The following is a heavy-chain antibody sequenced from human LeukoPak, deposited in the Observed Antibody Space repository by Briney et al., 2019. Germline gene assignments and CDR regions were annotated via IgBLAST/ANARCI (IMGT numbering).Heavy chain of an antibody. Sequence: SETLSLACAVYGGSFSGHFWSWIRQLPGKGLEWIVEINDNEITNSNPSLKSRVTVSVDTSKSQFSLNLSSVTAADTAVYYCARVGPGVLDYWGQGALVTVSS. J-gene: IGHJ4*02. V-gene: IGHV4-34*01. CDR2: INDNEIT. CDR1: GGSFSGHF. D-gene: IGHD7-27*01. CDR3: ARVGPGVLDY.